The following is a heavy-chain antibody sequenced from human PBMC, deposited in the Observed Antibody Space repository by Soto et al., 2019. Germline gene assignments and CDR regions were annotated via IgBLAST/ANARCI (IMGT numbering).Heavy chain of an antibody. V-gene: IGHV4-4*07. CDR1: GASIAGSSY. CDR3: ARGMTPPGAPSWYYFDS. CDR2: FSLSGTT. Sequence: SETLSLTFSVSGASIAGSSYRSWIRQPAGKGLEWIGRFSLSGTTNYSPALRIRVTMSADVSKNQFSLRLTSVTAAGTALYYCARGMTPPGAPSWYYFDSWGQGTLVTVYS. J-gene: IGHJ4*02. D-gene: IGHD2-8*02.